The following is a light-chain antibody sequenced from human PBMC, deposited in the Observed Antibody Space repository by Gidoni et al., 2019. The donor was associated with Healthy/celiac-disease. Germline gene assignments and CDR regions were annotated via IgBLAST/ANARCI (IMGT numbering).Light chain of an antibody. J-gene: IGKJ5*01. CDR1: QSVSSN. V-gene: IGKV3-15*01. CDR3: QQYNNWPPDT. CDR2: GAS. Sequence: EIVMTQSPATLSVSPGERATLSCWASQSVSSNLAWYQQKPGQAPRLRIYGASTRATGIPARFSGSGSGTEFTLTISSLQSEDFAVYYCQQYNNWPPDTFGQGTRLEIK.